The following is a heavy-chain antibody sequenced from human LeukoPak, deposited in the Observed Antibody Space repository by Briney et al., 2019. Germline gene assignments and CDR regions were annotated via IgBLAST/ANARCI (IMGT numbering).Heavy chain of an antibody. D-gene: IGHD6-19*01. CDR1: GFTFSSYS. Sequence: GGSLRLSCAASGFTFSSYSMNWVRQAPGKGLEWVSSISSSSSYIYYADSVKGRFTISRDNAKNSLFLQMNSLRAEDTAVYYCSGYSSGWTYYFDYWGQGTLVTVSS. J-gene: IGHJ4*02. CDR3: SGYSSGWTYYFDY. V-gene: IGHV3-21*01. CDR2: ISSSSSYI.